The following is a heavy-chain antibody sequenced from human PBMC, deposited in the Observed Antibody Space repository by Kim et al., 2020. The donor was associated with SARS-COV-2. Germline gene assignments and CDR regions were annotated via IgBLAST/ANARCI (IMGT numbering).Heavy chain of an antibody. CDR3: AKGRSSSS. D-gene: IGHD6-6*01. CDR1: GFAFSNAW. V-gene: IGHV3-15*01. Sequence: GGSLRLSCTASGFAFSNAWITWVRQAPGKGLEWVGRIKSKTDGGTTDYAAPVRGRLTISRDDSKNTLYLQMNSLKTEDTAVYYCAKGRSSSSWGQGTLVTVSS. J-gene: IGHJ5*02. CDR2: IKSKTDGGTT.